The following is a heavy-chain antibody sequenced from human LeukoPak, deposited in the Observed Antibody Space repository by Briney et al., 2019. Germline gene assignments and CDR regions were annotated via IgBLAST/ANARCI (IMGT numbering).Heavy chain of an antibody. Sequence: GGSLRLSCAASGFTLSSYAMSWVRQAPGKGLEWVSAISGSGSSTYYADSVKGRFTISRDNAKNTLYLQMNSLRAEDTAVYYCARAVLWFGESNMDVWGKGTTVTISS. CDR3: ARAVLWFGESNMDV. CDR2: ISGSGSST. D-gene: IGHD3-10*01. CDR1: GFTLSSYA. V-gene: IGHV3-23*01. J-gene: IGHJ6*03.